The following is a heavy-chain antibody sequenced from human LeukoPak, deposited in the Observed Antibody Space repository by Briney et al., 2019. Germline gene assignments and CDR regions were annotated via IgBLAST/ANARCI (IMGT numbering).Heavy chain of an antibody. V-gene: IGHV3-30*18. CDR2: ISYDGSNK. J-gene: IGHJ4*02. D-gene: IGHD6-13*01. CDR1: GFTFSSYG. Sequence: GRSLRLSCAASGFTFSSYGMHWVRQAPGKGLEWVAVISYDGSNKYYADSVKGRFTISRDNSKNTLYLQMNSLRAEDTAVYYCAKDLRTWYSSSWFTPPGYWGQGTLVAVSS. CDR3: AKDLRTWYSSSWFTPPGY.